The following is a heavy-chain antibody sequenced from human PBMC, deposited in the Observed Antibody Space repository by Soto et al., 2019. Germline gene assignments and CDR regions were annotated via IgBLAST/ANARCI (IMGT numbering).Heavy chain of an antibody. CDR2: ISGNGGST. Sequence: GGSLRLSCVASGFTFSSYAMSWARQAPGKGLEWVSAISGNGGSTDYADSVKGRFTISRDNAKNSLYLQMNSLRAEDTAVYYCATIQLLWFGESLPTNAFDIWGQGTMVTVSS. V-gene: IGHV3-23*01. J-gene: IGHJ3*02. CDR3: ATIQLLWFGESLPTNAFDI. CDR1: GFTFSSYA. D-gene: IGHD3-10*01.